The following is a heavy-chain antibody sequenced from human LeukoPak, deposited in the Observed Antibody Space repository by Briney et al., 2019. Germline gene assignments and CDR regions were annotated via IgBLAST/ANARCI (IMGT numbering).Heavy chain of an antibody. V-gene: IGHV1-2*02. Sequence: GASVKVSCKASGYTFTGYYMHWVRQAPGQGLEWMGWINPNSGGTNYAQKFRGRVTMTRDTSISTAYMELSRLRSDDTAVYYCARVPDFWSGNFDYWGQGTLVTVSS. CDR3: ARVPDFWSGNFDY. CDR2: INPNSGGT. CDR1: GYTFTGYY. J-gene: IGHJ4*02. D-gene: IGHD3-3*01.